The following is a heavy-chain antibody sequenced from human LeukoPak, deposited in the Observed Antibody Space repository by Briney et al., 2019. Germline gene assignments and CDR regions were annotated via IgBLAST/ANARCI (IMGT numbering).Heavy chain of an antibody. CDR3: ASRSVKMDKHMVGYSYHMDV. V-gene: IGHV1-69*05. CDR2: IIPIYGTV. CDR1: GGTFSIYA. Sequence: ASVKVSCKASGGTFSIYAISWVRQAPGQGLEWMGGIIPIYGTVNYAQKFQGRVTITTDESTSTAYMELSSLRSEDTAVYYCASRSVKMDKHMVGYSYHMDVWGKGTTVTVAS. J-gene: IGHJ6*03. D-gene: IGHD5-18*01.